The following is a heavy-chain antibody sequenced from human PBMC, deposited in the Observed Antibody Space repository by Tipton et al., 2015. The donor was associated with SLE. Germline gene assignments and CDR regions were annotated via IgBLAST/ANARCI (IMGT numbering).Heavy chain of an antibody. J-gene: IGHJ5*02. CDR1: GYSISSGYY. V-gene: IGHV4-38-2*02. CDR2: IYHAGST. Sequence: TLSLTCNVSGYSISSGYYWAWIRQPPGRGLEWIGSIYHAGSTYYNPSLKSRVTISVDTSKNQFSLKLSSVTAADTAVYYCARGDTETDWWKGWFDPWGQGTLVTVSS. CDR3: ARGDTETDWWKGWFDP. D-gene: IGHD2-15*01.